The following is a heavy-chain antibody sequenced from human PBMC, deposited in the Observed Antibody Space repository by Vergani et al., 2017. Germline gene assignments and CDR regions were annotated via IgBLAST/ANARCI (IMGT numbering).Heavy chain of an antibody. J-gene: IGHJ4*02. D-gene: IGHD6-6*01. CDR3: AKAQQLVGFDY. Sequence: QVQLVESGGGVVQPGRSLRLSCAASGFTFSSYAMHWVRQAPGKGLEWVAVVSYDGSNKYYADSVKGRFTISRDNAKNSLYLQMNSLRAEDTALYYCAKAQQLVGFDYWGQGTLVTVSS. CDR1: GFTFSSYA. V-gene: IGHV3-30*04. CDR2: VSYDGSNK.